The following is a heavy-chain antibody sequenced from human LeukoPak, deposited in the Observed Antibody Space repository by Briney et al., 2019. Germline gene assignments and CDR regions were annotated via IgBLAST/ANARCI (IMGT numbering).Heavy chain of an antibody. D-gene: IGHD3-10*01. J-gene: IGHJ4*02. V-gene: IGHV1-46*01. Sequence: ASVKVSCKASGYTFTSYYMHWVRQAPGQGLEWMGIINPGGGSTSYAQKLQDRVTLTRDTSISTAYMELSSLTSDDTAVYYCARAYGSGSSYHPDYWGQGTLVTVSS. CDR2: INPGGGST. CDR1: GYTFTSYY. CDR3: ARAYGSGSSYHPDY.